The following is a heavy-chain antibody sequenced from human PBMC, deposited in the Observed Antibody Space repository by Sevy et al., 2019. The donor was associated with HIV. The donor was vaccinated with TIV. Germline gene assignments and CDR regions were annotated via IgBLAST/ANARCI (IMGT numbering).Heavy chain of an antibody. CDR2: ISYDASNT. Sequence: GGSLRLSCEASGFSFSTYGMHWVRQAPGKGLEWVAVISYDASNTYYADSVKGRVTISRDNAKNSVYLQMNSLRAEDAALYYCVRAIGAAGSYWVLGTLVTVSS. D-gene: IGHD6-13*01. V-gene: IGHV3-30*03. J-gene: IGHJ4*02. CDR1: GFSFSTYG. CDR3: VRAIGAAGSY.